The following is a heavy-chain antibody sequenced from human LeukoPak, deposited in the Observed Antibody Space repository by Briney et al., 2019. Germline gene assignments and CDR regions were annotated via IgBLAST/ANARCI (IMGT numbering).Heavy chain of an antibody. CDR3: ASRAAMIPPGVDI. CDR1: GYTFTGYY. Sequence: ASVKVSFKASGYTFTGYYMHWVRQAPGQGLEWMGWINPNSSGTNYAQKFQGRVTITSDTSISTAYMELSRLRTDDTAVYYCASRAAMIPPGVDIWGQGTMVTVSS. D-gene: IGHD3-22*01. J-gene: IGHJ3*02. V-gene: IGHV1-2*02. CDR2: INPNSSGT.